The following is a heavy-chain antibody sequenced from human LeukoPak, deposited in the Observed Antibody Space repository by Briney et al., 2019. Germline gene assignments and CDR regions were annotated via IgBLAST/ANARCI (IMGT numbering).Heavy chain of an antibody. CDR3: ASTHYYFDY. Sequence: SETLSLTCAVSGGSIGSGGYSWSWIRQPPGKGLEWIGYIYHSGSTYYNPSLKSRVTISVDRSKNQFSLKLSSVTAADTAVYYCASTHYYFDYWGQGTLVTVSS. V-gene: IGHV4-30-2*01. CDR2: IYHSGST. J-gene: IGHJ4*02. D-gene: IGHD2-15*01. CDR1: GGSIGSGGYS.